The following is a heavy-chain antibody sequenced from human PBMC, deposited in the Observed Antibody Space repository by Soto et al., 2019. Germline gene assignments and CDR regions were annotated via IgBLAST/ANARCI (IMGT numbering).Heavy chain of an antibody. J-gene: IGHJ4*02. CDR3: ARGLYNWNYFDY. D-gene: IGHD1-20*01. V-gene: IGHV4-59*12. CDR1: GGSISSYY. Sequence: SETLSLTCTVSGGSISSYYWSWIRQPPGKGLEWIGYIYNSGSTNYNPSLKSRVTISVDTSKNQFSLKLSSVTAADTAVYYCARGLYNWNYFDYWGQGTLVTVSS. CDR2: IYNSGST.